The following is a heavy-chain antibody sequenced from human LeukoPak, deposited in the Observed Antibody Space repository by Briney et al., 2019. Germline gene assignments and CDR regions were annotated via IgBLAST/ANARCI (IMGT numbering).Heavy chain of an antibody. CDR2: INPNSGGT. D-gene: IGHD3-10*01. J-gene: IGHJ3*02. V-gene: IGHV1-2*02. Sequence: ASVKVSCKASVYTFTGYYMHWVRQAPGQGLEWMGWINPNSGGTNHAQKFQGRVTMTRDTSISTAYMELSRLRSDDTAVYYCAREDYYGSGSYNAFDIWGQGTMVTVCS. CDR1: VYTFTGYY. CDR3: AREDYYGSGSYNAFDI.